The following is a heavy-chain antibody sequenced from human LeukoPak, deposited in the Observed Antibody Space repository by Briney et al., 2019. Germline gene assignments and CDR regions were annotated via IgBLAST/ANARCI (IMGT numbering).Heavy chain of an antibody. CDR3: AKVPLASGGYYFDY. D-gene: IGHD3-16*01. CDR1: GFTFSSYA. CDR2: ISGSGGST. Sequence: GGSLRLSCAASGFTFSSYAMNWVRQAPGKGLEWVSAISGSGGSTYYVDSVKGRFTISRDNSKNTLYLQMNSLRAEDTAVYYCAKVPLASGGYYFDYWGQGTLATVSS. V-gene: IGHV3-23*01. J-gene: IGHJ4*02.